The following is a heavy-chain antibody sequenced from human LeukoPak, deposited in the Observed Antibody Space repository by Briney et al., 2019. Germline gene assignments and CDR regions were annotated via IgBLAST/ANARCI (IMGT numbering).Heavy chain of an antibody. CDR3: TKDGAGTYYGMDV. CDR2: ISNSASST. Sequence: GGSLRLSCAASGFTFSSYAMTWVRQAPGKGLEWVSAISNSASSTYYTDPVKGRFTISRDNSKNTLYLQMNSLRAEDTAVYYCTKDGAGTYYGMDVWGQGTTVTVS. V-gene: IGHV3-23*01. D-gene: IGHD6-19*01. CDR1: GFTFSSYA. J-gene: IGHJ6*02.